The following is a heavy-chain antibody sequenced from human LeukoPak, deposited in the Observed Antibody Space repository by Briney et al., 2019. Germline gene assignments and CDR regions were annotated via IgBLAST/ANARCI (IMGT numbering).Heavy chain of an antibody. Sequence: GGSLRLSCAASGFTFSSYAMSWVRQAPGKGLEWVSAISGSGGTTYYADSVKGRFTISRDNSKNTLYLQMNSLRAEDTAVYYCANGNRCTSPNCLGYYYFYMDVWGKGTTVTVSS. CDR2: ISGSGGTT. J-gene: IGHJ6*03. CDR1: GFTFSSYA. CDR3: ANGNRCTSPNCLGYYYFYMDV. V-gene: IGHV3-23*01. D-gene: IGHD2-8*01.